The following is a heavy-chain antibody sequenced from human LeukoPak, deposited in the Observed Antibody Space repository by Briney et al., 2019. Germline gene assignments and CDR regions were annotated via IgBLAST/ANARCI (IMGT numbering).Heavy chain of an antibody. CDR3: AREGGFGYDDAFDT. V-gene: IGHV3-48*03. J-gene: IGHJ3*02. Sequence: GGSLRLSCTASGFTFSTYEMNWVRQAPGKGLEWISYISGSGSSIFYANSLQGRFTVSRDNAKNSVYLQMNSLRAEDTAVYYCAREGGFGYDDAFDTWGHGTTVTVSS. CDR1: GFTFSTYE. D-gene: IGHD3-16*02. CDR2: ISGSGSSI.